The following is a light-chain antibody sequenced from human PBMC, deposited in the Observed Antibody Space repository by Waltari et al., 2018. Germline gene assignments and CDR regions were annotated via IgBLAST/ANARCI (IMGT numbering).Light chain of an antibody. CDR1: QSVSSN. V-gene: IGKV3-15*01. CDR3: QQNNIWPFT. Sequence: SFSASQSVSSNLAWYQQKSGQSPRLLVYGASTRSTGIPARFSGSGSGTEFTLTISSLQSEDFAVYFCQQNNIWPFTFGGGTKVEIK. CDR2: GAS. J-gene: IGKJ4*01.